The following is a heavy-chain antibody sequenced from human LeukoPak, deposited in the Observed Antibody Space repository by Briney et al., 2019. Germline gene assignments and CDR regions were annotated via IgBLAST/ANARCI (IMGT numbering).Heavy chain of an antibody. CDR1: GFTFSSSA. D-gene: IGHD6-13*01. J-gene: IGHJ4*02. CDR3: VKGFKYSSSLFDY. Sequence: GGSLRLSCSASGFTFSSSAMHWVRQAPGKGLEYVSTISSNGGNTCYADSVKGRFTISRDNSRNTLYLQMSSLRAEDTAVYYCVKGFKYSSSLFDYWGQGTLITVSS. CDR2: ISSNGGNT. V-gene: IGHV3-64D*06.